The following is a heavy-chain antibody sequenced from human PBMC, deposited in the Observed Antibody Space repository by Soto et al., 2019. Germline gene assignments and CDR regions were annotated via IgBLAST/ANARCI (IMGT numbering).Heavy chain of an antibody. V-gene: IGHV3-33*01. CDR2: IWYDGSNA. CDR3: ARDKGSSTVVSGISQEGYFDS. J-gene: IGHJ4*02. Sequence: QVQLVESGGGVVQPGRSLRLSCAASGFTFSIFGMHWVRQAPGKGLEWAAIIWYDGSNAYYAGSVRGRFTISRDNSKNTVYLQMNSLRAEDTAVYYCARDKGSSTVVSGISQEGYFDSWGQGTLVTVSS. D-gene: IGHD6-19*01. CDR1: GFTFSIFG.